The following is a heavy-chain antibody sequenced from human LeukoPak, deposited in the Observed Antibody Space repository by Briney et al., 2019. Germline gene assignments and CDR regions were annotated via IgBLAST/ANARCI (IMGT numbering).Heavy chain of an antibody. D-gene: IGHD3-9*01. CDR3: ASSGYDILTGYYSMDY. Sequence: SGTLSLTCAVSGGSISSSNWWSWVRQPPGKGLEWIGEIYHSGSTNYNPSLKSRVTISVDKSKNQFSLKLSSVTAADTAVYYCASSGYDILTGYYSMDYWGQGTLVTVSS. J-gene: IGHJ4*02. V-gene: IGHV4-4*02. CDR2: IYHSGST. CDR1: GGSISSSNW.